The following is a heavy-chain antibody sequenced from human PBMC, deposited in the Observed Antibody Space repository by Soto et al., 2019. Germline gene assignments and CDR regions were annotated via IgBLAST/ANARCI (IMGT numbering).Heavy chain of an antibody. Sequence: SETLSLTCTVSGGSISSSSYYWGWIRQPPGKGLEWIGSIYYSGSTYYNPSLKSRVTISVDTSKNQFSLKLSSVTAADTAVYYCASRIAAAGEDDYWGQGTLVTVSS. CDR2: IYYSGST. CDR1: GGSISSSSYY. D-gene: IGHD6-13*01. J-gene: IGHJ4*02. CDR3: ASRIAAAGEDDY. V-gene: IGHV4-39*01.